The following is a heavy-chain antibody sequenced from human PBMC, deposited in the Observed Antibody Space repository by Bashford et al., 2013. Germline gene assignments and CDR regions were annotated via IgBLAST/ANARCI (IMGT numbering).Heavy chain of an antibody. Sequence: VRQAPGKGLEWVSYISSSSSTIYYADSVKGRFTISRDNAKNSLYLQMNSLRSEDTAVYYCVRDFSIKYWGQGTLVTVSS. CDR3: VRDFSIKY. J-gene: IGHJ4*02. V-gene: IGHV3-48*03. D-gene: IGHD2/OR15-2a*01. CDR2: ISSSSSTI.